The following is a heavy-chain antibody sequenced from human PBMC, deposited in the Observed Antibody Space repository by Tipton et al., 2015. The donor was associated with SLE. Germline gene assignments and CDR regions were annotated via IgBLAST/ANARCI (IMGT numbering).Heavy chain of an antibody. V-gene: IGHV4-4*08. Sequence: TLSLTCTVSGGSISSYYWSWIRQPPGKGLEWIGYIYTSGSTNYNPPLKSRVTISVDTSKNQFSLKLSSVTAADTAVYYCARRTYNWNFPFDYWGQGTLVTVSS. CDR2: IYTSGST. D-gene: IGHD1-7*01. CDR1: GGSISSYY. J-gene: IGHJ4*02. CDR3: ARRTYNWNFPFDY.